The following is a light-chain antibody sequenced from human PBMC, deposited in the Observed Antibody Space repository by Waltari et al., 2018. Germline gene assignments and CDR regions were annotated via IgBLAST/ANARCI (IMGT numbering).Light chain of an antibody. CDR1: HIGSKS. J-gene: IGLJ2*01. CDR3: LVWHSTIDHQGV. V-gene: IGLV3-21*04. CDR2: YDS. Sequence: SYVVTQSPSVSVAPGETARITCGGDHIGSKSVHWYQQRAGHAPVLCISYDSDRPSGSHERFSGSNSGNTATLTISWVEAEDEADYYCLVWHSTIDHQGVFGGGTKLTVL.